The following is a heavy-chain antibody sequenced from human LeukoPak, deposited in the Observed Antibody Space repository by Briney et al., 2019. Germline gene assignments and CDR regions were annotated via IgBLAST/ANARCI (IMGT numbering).Heavy chain of an antibody. CDR3: ARDHRWGSGWYLGAFDI. J-gene: IGHJ3*02. V-gene: IGHV3-7*01. CDR2: IKEDGRET. CDR1: GSTFSGHW. D-gene: IGHD6-19*01. Sequence: PGGSLRLSCAGSGSTFSGHWLTWVRQAPGKGLEWVASIKEDGRETHYADSVKGRFTISRDNAKNSLYLQMNSLRAEDTAVYYCARDHRWGSGWYLGAFDIWGQGTMVTVSS.